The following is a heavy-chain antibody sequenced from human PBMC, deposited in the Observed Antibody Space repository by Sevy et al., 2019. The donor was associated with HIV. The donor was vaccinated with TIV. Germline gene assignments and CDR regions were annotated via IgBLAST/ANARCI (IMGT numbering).Heavy chain of an antibody. J-gene: IGHJ4*02. CDR1: GRTLTQLS. Sequence: ASVKVSCKVSGRTLTQLSIHWVRQAPGKGLEWMGTFDPEDDEKIYVQKFQGRVTMTEDTSTDTAYMELSRLRSEDTAVYYCATTKDYYESSGYPFDSWGQGTLVTVSS. CDR3: ATTKDYYESSGYPFDS. CDR2: FDPEDDEK. D-gene: IGHD5-12*01. V-gene: IGHV1-24*01.